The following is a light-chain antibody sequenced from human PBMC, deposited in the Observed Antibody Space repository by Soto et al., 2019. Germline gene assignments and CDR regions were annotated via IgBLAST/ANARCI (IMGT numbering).Light chain of an antibody. V-gene: IGLV2-8*01. J-gene: IGLJ2*01. CDR2: EVS. CDR1: ISDVGAYDY. CDR3: SSYAGSNILV. Sequence: QSVLTQPPSASGSPGQSVTISCTGTISDVGAYDYVSWYQHHPGKAPKLMIYEVSKRPSGVPDRFSGSKSGNTASLTVSGLQAEDEANYYCSSYAGSNILVFGGGTKLTVL.